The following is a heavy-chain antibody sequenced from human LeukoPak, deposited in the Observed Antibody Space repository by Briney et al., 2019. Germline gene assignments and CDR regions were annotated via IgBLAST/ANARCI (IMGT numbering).Heavy chain of an antibody. D-gene: IGHD3-10*01. V-gene: IGHV1-8*01. CDR2: MNPNIGNT. J-gene: IGHJ6*02. CDR3: ASLLWSEGGMDV. Sequence: ASVKVSCKASGYTFTRYDINWVRQATGHRLEWMGWMNPNIGNTGYAQKFQGRVTMTRNTSISTAYMELSSLRSEDTAVYYCASLLWSEGGMDVWGQGTTVTVSS. CDR1: GYTFTRYD.